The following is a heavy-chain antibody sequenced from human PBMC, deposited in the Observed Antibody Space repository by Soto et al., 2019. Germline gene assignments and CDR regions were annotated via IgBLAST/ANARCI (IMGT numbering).Heavy chain of an antibody. Sequence: EVQLVESGGGLVEPGGSLRLSCAASGFNFARAWMHWVRQAPGKGLEWVGRIKSNIDGKTTDYAASVKGRFTISRDDSKTTPCLQMNSLKTNDTGVYYFTTDAGHCTRTTCENFDYWGQGTLVTVSS. D-gene: IGHD2-2*01. CDR2: IKSNIDGKTT. CDR3: TTDAGHCTRTTCENFDY. CDR1: GFNFARAW. V-gene: IGHV3-15*01. J-gene: IGHJ4*02.